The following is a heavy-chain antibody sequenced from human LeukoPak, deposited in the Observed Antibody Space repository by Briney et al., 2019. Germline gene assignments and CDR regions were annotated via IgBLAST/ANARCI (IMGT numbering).Heavy chain of an antibody. CDR3: AADRAGSYLRFVY. J-gene: IGHJ4*02. Sequence: GTSVKVSCKASGFTFTSAVVQWGRQARGQRLEWIGWIVVGSGNTNYAQKFQERVTITRDMSTSTAYMELSSLRFEDTAVYYCAADRAGSYLRFVYWGQGTPVSVSS. V-gene: IGHV1-58*01. CDR1: GFTFTSAV. CDR2: IVVGSGNT. D-gene: IGHD3-10*01.